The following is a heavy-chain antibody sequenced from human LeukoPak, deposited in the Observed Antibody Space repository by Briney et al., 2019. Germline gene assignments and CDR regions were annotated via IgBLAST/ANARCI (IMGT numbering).Heavy chain of an antibody. CDR2: IYNSGST. CDR1: GGSISSSTYY. J-gene: IGHJ4*02. D-gene: IGHD3-10*01. V-gene: IGHV4-39*01. Sequence: SETLSLTCSVSGGSISSSTYYWGWIRQPPGKGLEWIGNIYNSGSTYYNPSLKSRVTISVDTFKNQFSLKLSSVTASDTAVYYCATRYGSGTYPRYYFDSWGQGTLVTVSS. CDR3: ATRYGSGTYPRYYFDS.